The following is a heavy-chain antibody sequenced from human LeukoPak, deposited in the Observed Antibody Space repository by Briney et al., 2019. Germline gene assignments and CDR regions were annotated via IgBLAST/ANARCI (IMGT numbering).Heavy chain of an antibody. V-gene: IGHV4-61*05. CDR2: IYTSGST. Sequence: PSETLSLTRTVSGGSISSSSYYWGWIRQPPGKGLEWIGRIYTSGSTNYNPSLKSRVTMSVDTSKNQFSLKLSSVTAADTAVYYCARVRTVVTARGAEYWFDPWGQGTLVTVPS. J-gene: IGHJ5*02. CDR3: ARVRTVVTARGAEYWFDP. D-gene: IGHD2-21*02. CDR1: GGSISSSSYY.